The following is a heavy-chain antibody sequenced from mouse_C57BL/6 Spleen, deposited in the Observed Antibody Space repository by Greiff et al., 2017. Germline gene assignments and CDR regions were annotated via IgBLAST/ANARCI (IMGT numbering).Heavy chain of an antibody. J-gene: IGHJ1*03. CDR3: ARDSNWDGWYFDV. CDR2: ISSGSSTI. V-gene: IGHV5-17*01. Sequence: EVNVVESGGGLVKPGGSLKLSCAASGFTFSDYGMHWVRQAPEKGLEWVAYISSGSSTIYYADTVKGRFTISRDNAKTTLFLQMTSLRSEDTAMYYCARDSNWDGWYFDVWGTGTTVTVSS. D-gene: IGHD4-1*01. CDR1: GFTFSDYG.